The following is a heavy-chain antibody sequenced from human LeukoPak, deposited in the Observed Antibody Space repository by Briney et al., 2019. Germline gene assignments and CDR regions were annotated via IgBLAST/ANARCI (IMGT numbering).Heavy chain of an antibody. CDR3: AKQRGALRENYYMDV. V-gene: IGHV3-23*01. CDR1: GFSFSNYA. J-gene: IGHJ6*03. Sequence: GGSLRLSCLASGFSFSNYAMSWVRQAPGKGLEWVSNAGSSSRLYGDSVKGRFSVSRDNSKNTLYLQMNSLRADDTAVYYCAKQRGALRENYYMDVWGKGTTLTVSS. CDR2: AGSSSR.